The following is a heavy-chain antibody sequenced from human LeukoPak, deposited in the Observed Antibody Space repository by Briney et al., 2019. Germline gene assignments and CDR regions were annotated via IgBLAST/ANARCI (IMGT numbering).Heavy chain of an antibody. D-gene: IGHD3-16*01. V-gene: IGHV4-59*01. Sequence: SETLSLTCTVSGGSISSYYWSWIRQPPGKGLEWIGYIYYSGGTNYNPSLKSRVTISVDTSKNQFSLKLSSVTAADTAVYYCARSTLGVPLHYWGQGTLVTVSS. J-gene: IGHJ4*02. CDR2: IYYSGGT. CDR1: GGSISSYY. CDR3: ARSTLGVPLHY.